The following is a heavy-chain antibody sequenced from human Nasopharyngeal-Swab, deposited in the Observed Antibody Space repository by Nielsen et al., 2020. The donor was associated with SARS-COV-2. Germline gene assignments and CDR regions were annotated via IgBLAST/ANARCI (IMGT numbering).Heavy chain of an antibody. D-gene: IGHD3-22*01. Sequence: GESLKISCAASGFTFSSYAMSWVRQAPGKGLEWVSAISGSGGSTYYADSVKGRFPISRDNSKNTLYLQMNSPRAEDTAVYYCAKVISTYYYDSSGYYYVAPHDAFDIWGQGTMVTVSS. CDR1: GFTFSSYA. V-gene: IGHV3-23*01. J-gene: IGHJ3*02. CDR2: ISGSGGST. CDR3: AKVISTYYYDSSGYYYVAPHDAFDI.